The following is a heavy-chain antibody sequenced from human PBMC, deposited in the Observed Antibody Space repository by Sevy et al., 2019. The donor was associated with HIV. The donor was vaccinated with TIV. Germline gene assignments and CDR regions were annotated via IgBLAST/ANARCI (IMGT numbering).Heavy chain of an antibody. V-gene: IGHV3-23*01. CDR2: ISGSGGST. D-gene: IGHD5-18*01. Sequence: GGSLRLSCAASGFTFSSYAMSWVRQAPGKGLEWVSAISGSGGSTYYADSVKGRFTISRDNSKNTLYLQMNSLRAEDTAVYYCAEDLSWRGYSYGYFDYWGQGTLVTVSS. CDR3: AEDLSWRGYSYGYFDY. CDR1: GFTFSSYA. J-gene: IGHJ4*02.